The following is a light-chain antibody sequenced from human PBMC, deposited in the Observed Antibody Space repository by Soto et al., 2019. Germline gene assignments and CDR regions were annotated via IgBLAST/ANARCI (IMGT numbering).Light chain of an antibody. CDR1: QNIGRW. Sequence: DIQMTQSPSSLSASVGDRVTITCRASQNIGRWLAWYQQKPGKAPKLMIYDVSTLISGVPSRFSGSGSGTEFTLTISSLQPDDFTTYYCQQYNLHSPVTFGPGTLVEVK. CDR3: QQYNLHSPVT. V-gene: IGKV1-5*01. J-gene: IGKJ1*01. CDR2: DVS.